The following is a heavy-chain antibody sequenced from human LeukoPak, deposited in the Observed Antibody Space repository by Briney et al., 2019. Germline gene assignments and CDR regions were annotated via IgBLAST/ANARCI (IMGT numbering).Heavy chain of an antibody. CDR1: GFTFSSYE. J-gene: IGHJ4*02. CDR3: ATSGLSRFGF. D-gene: IGHD2/OR15-2a*01. Sequence: GGSLRLSCTASGFTFSSYEMNWVRQAPGKGLEWVSAFSGSGGSTYYADSAKGRFTISRDNSKNTLYLQMNSLRAGDTAVYYCATSGLSRFGFWGQGTLVTVSS. CDR2: FSGSGGST. V-gene: IGHV3-23*01.